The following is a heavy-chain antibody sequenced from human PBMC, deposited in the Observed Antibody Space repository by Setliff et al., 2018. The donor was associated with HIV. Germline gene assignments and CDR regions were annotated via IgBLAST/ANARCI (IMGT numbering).Heavy chain of an antibody. CDR3: ARRRETIVVVIGIPNWYFDL. Sequence: SETLSLTCAVSGYSISSGYYWGWIRQPPGKGLEWIGTIYHSGSTYHNPSLKSRVTISVDTSKNQFSLRLSSVTAADSAVYYCARRRETIVVVIGIPNWYFDLWGRGTLVTVSS. CDR1: GYSISSGYY. CDR2: IYHSGST. V-gene: IGHV4-38-2*01. J-gene: IGHJ2*01. D-gene: IGHD2-21*01.